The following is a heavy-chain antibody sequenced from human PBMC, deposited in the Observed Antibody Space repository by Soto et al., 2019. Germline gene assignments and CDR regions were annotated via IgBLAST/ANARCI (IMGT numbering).Heavy chain of an antibody. V-gene: IGHV4-39*01. CDR3: ARRDGWFDP. J-gene: IGHJ5*02. Sequence: SETLSLTCTVSDGYVRSGSDCWIWIRQPPGKGLEWIGYIYYSGSTYYNPSLKSRVTISVDTSKNQFSLKPSSVTAADTAVYYCARRDGWFDPWGQGTLVTVSS. CDR1: DGYVRSGSDC. CDR2: IYYSGST.